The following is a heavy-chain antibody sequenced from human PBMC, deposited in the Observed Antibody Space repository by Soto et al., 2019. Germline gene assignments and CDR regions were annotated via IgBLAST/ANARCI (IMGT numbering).Heavy chain of an antibody. J-gene: IGHJ6*02. CDR3: ARDLSSCTSARCYSYYYGMDV. Sequence: EVQLVESGGGLVQPGGSLRLSCSASGFKFSRYWTHWVRQVPGRGLMWVSHINSDGSRTTYADSVKGRFTISRDNAKNTLYLQMNSLRAEDTAVYYCARDLSSCTSARCYSYYYGMDVWGQGTTVTVSS. CDR1: GFKFSRYW. D-gene: IGHD2-2*01. V-gene: IGHV3-74*01. CDR2: INSDGSRT.